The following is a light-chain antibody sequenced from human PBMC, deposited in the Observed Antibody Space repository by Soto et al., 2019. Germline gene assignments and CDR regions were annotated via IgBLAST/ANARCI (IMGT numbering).Light chain of an antibody. CDR2: EVS. J-gene: IGLJ3*02. Sequence: QSALTQPASVSGSPGQSITISCTGTSSDVGSYNLVSWYQQHPGKAPKLMIYEVSKRPSEVSSRFSGSKSGNTASLTISGLQAEDEADYYCCSHAGSSTFGVFGGGTKLTVL. CDR1: SSDVGSYNL. CDR3: CSHAGSSTFGV. V-gene: IGLV2-23*02.